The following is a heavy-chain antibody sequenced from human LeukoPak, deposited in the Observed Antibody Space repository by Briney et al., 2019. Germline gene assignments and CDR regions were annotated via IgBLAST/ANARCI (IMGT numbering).Heavy chain of an antibody. D-gene: IGHD1-1*01. J-gene: IGHJ4*02. CDR3: ARGDWNDRLDY. V-gene: IGHV1-18*04. CDR1: GYTFTGYY. Sequence: ASVKVSCKASGYTFTGYYMNWVRQAPGQGLEWMGWVSAYNGNTNYAQKLQGRVTMTTDTSTSTVYMELRSLRSDDTALYYCARGDWNDRLDYWGQGTLVTVSS. CDR2: VSAYNGNT.